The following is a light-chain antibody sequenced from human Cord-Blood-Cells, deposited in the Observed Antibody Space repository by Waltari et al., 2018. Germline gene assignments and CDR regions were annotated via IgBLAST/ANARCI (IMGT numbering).Light chain of an antibody. CDR2: GNS. CDR1: ISSRGGNA. CDR3: AASDDSLNGVV. J-gene: IGLJ2*01. Sequence: SVLTQQASASRSPGQRVTISCSGIISSRGGNAVPVCQRLPGTAPKPLIYGNSQRPSGVPDRISGSQSGTSASLALSGLQSDNVPDYYCAASDDSLNGVVFGRGTKLTVL. V-gene: IGLV1-44*01.